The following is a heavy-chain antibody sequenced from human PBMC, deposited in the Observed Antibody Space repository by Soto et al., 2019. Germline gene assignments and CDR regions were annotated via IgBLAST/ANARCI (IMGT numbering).Heavy chain of an antibody. Sequence: EVQILESGGGLVQPGGSLRLSCAASGFTFNTYAMNWVRQPPGKGLEWVSTISAGGSSTYYAASVKGRFTISRDNSKKTMFLQMNSLRAEDTAVYYCAKGWLSSRPVPNNDAYDVWGQGTMVTVSS. CDR1: GFTFNTYA. J-gene: IGHJ3*01. V-gene: IGHV3-23*01. CDR3: AKGWLSSRPVPNNDAYDV. D-gene: IGHD3-22*01. CDR2: ISAGGSST.